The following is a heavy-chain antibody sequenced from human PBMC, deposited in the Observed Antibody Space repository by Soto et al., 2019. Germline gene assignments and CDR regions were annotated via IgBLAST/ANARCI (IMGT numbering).Heavy chain of an antibody. CDR2: IYYSGST. CDR1: GGSISSYY. D-gene: IGHD6-13*01. J-gene: IGHJ6*02. V-gene: IGHV4-59*01. Sequence: QVQLQESGPGLVKPSETLSLTCTVSGGSISSYYWSWIRQPPGKGLEWIGYIYYSGSTNYNPSLKSLGHIAVDPSKNQFSLQLSSVTAADAAVYYCARGDGYSITCYYYYRMDVWGQGTTVTVSS. CDR3: ARGDGYSITCYYYYRMDV.